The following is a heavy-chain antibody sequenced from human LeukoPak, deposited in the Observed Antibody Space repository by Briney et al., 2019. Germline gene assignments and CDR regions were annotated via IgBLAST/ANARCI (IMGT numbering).Heavy chain of an antibody. CDR2: ISPRGGGT. CDR1: GFTFSNYG. D-gene: IGHD6-13*01. J-gene: IGHJ6*03. V-gene: IGHV3-23*01. Sequence: GGTLRLSCAASGFTFSNYGMNWVRQAPGKGLEWLSGISPRGGGTYYADSVKGRFTISRDDSKNTLSLQMNSLRVEDTAIYYCAKGAAAGTNNYYYYMDVWGKGTTVTVSS. CDR3: AKGAAAGTNNYYYYMDV.